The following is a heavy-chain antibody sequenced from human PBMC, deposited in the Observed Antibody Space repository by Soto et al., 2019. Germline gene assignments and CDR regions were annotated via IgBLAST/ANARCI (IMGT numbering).Heavy chain of an antibody. D-gene: IGHD4-17*01. J-gene: IGHJ4*02. V-gene: IGHV4-34*01. CDR3: ASFQHDYGFDY. Sequence: QVQLQQWGAGLLKPSETLSLTCAVYGGSFSGYYWSWIRQPPGKGLEWIGEINHSGSTNYNPSLKSRVPISVDTSKNEFSLKLSSVTAADTAVYYCASFQHDYGFDYWGQGTLVTVSS. CDR2: INHSGST. CDR1: GGSFSGYY.